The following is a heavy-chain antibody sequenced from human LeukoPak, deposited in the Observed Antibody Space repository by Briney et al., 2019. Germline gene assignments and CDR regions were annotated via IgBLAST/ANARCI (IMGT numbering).Heavy chain of an antibody. CDR2: ISGSGGST. CDR1: GFTFSSYA. D-gene: IGHD3-9*01. CDR3: AKDSHYDILTGYPTAFDY. V-gene: IGHV3-23*01. Sequence: PGGSLRLSCAASGFTFSSYAMSWVRQAPGKGLEWVSVISGSGGSTYYADSVKGRFTISRDNSKNTLYLQMNSLRAEDTAVYYCAKDSHYDILTGYPTAFDYWAREPWSPSPQ. J-gene: IGHJ4*02.